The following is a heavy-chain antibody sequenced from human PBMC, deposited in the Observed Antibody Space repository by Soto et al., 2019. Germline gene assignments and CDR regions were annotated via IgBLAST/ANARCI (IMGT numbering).Heavy chain of an antibody. Sequence: GGSRRRCWVVSGFTIRSYAMHWVRQAPGKGLQYVSSISSEGGSTYYADSVKGRFTISRDNSKNTLYLQMSSLRVEDTAVYHCVKDRYIDYWGQGTLVTVSS. CDR3: VKDRYIDY. V-gene: IGHV3-64D*06. CDR1: GFTIRSYA. CDR2: ISSEGGST. J-gene: IGHJ4*02.